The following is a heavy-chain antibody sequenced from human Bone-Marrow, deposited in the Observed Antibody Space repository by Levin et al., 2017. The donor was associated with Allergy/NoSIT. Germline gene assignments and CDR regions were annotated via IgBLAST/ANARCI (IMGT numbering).Heavy chain of an antibody. V-gene: IGHV3-9*01. CDR3: TRTLSTRLNAFDI. D-gene: IGHD1-14*01. CDR1: GFTLSNYA. J-gene: IGHJ3*02. Sequence: PGGSLRLSCAASGFTLSNYAAHWVRQAPGKGLEWVSGISWNSANIVYADSVKGRFTISRDNAKNSLYLQMNSLRTEDTALYYCTRTLSTRLNAFDIWGLGTVVTVSS. CDR2: ISWNSANI.